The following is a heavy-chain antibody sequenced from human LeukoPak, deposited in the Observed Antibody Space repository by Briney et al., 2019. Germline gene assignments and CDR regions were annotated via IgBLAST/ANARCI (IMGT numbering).Heavy chain of an antibody. CDR3: ARGPYSGSSSPNWFDP. J-gene: IGHJ5*02. CDR2: IYNSGIT. Sequence: PSETLSLTCTVSGGSIRSYYWSWIRQPAGKGLEWIGRIYNSGITNYNPSLKSRVTMSVDTSKNQFSLKVSSMTAADTAVYYCARGPYSGSSSPNWFDPWGQGTLVTVSS. CDR1: GGSIRSYY. D-gene: IGHD6-6*01. V-gene: IGHV4-4*07.